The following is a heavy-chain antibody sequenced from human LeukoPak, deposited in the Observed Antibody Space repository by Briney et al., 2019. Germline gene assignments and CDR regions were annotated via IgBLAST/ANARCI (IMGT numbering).Heavy chain of an antibody. CDR1: GGSISSYY. CDR3: ARVYYYGSGSYYSHYYMDV. Sequence: SETLSLTCTVSGGSISSYYWSWIRQPAGKGLEWIGRIYTSGSTNYNPSLKSRVTMSVDTSKNQFSLKLRSVTAADTAVYYCARVYYYGSGSYYSHYYMDVWGKGTTVTVSS. CDR2: IYTSGST. V-gene: IGHV4-4*07. D-gene: IGHD3-10*01. J-gene: IGHJ6*03.